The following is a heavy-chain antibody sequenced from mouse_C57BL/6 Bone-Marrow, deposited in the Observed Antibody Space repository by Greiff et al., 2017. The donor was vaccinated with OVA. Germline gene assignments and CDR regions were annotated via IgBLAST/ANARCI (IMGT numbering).Heavy chain of an antibody. CDR2: ISDGGSYT. CDR3: ARGDLPWFAY. V-gene: IGHV5-4*01. J-gene: IGHJ3*01. Sequence: EVQVVESGGGLVKPGGSLKLSCAASGFTFSSYAMSWVRQTPEKRLEWVATISDGGSYTYYPDNVKGRFTISRDNATNNLHLHMSHLKSEDTAMYYCARGDLPWFAYWGQGTLVTVSA. CDR1: GFTFSSYA. D-gene: IGHD2-1*01.